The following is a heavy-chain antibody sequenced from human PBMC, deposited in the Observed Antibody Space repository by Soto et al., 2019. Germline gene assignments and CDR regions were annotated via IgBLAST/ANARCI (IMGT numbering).Heavy chain of an antibody. V-gene: IGHV3-23*01. CDR2: ISGSGGST. J-gene: IGHJ3*02. CDR1: GFTFSSYA. CDR3: AKDRREGVVAVAGNDAFDI. D-gene: IGHD6-19*01. Sequence: PGGSLRLSCAASGFTFSSYAMSWVRQAPGKGLEWVSAISGSGGSTYYADSVKGRFTISRDNSKNTLYLQMNSLRAEDTAVYYCAKDRREGVVAVAGNDAFDIWGQGTMVTVSS.